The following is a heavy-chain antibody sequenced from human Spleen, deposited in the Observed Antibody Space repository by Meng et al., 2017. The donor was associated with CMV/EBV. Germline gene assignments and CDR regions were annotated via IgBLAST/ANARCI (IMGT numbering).Heavy chain of an antibody. J-gene: IGHJ4*02. D-gene: IGHD6-19*01. CDR2: IYSGGST. Sequence: GGSLRLSCAASGFTVSSNYMSWVRQAPGKGLEWVSVIYSGGSTYYADSVKGRFTISRDNSKNTLYLQMNSLRVEDTAVYYCAVPIAVAGTHDYWGQGALVTVSS. V-gene: IGHV3-53*01. CDR1: GFTVSSNY. CDR3: AVPIAVAGTHDY.